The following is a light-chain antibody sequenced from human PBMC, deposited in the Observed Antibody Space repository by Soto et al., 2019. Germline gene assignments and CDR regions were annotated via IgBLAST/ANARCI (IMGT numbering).Light chain of an antibody. CDR3: LQTLHSWT. CDR1: QSLRHSNGYNY. J-gene: IGKJ1*01. CDR2: LGS. V-gene: IGKV2-28*01. Sequence: DSVLTQSPLSLPFTPVEPASVCFRSSQSLRHSNGYNYSEWYLQPREQFPQLLIYLGSNRASGLPDSFSGSASGTDFTLKISRVEAEDVGVYYCLQTLHSWTFGQGTKV.